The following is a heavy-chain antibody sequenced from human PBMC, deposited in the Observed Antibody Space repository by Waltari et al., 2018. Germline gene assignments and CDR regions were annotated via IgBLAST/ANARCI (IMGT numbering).Heavy chain of an antibody. J-gene: IGHJ4*02. Sequence: QVQLVQSGAEVKKPGASVKVSCKASGYTFTSYAMHWVRQAPGQRLEWMGWINAGKGTTKYAQQFQCRVTITRDTSASTAYMELSSLRSEDTAVYYCAISQYYYDSSGPLSYWGQGTLVIVSS. CDR3: AISQYYYDSSGPLSY. CDR1: GYTFTSYA. CDR2: INAGKGTT. V-gene: IGHV1-3*01. D-gene: IGHD3-22*01.